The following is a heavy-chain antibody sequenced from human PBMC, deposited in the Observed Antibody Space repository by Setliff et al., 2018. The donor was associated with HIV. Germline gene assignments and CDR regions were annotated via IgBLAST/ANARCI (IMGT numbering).Heavy chain of an antibody. Sequence: PSETLSLTCTVSGCSISSHYWSWIRQPAGKGLEWIGHIHTSGNANYNPSLNSRLSMSIDTSKNHFSLRLTSVTAADTAVYYCARHAVPHYYDSSGQSWGPGTLVTVSS. D-gene: IGHD3-22*01. CDR2: IHTSGNA. CDR3: ARHAVPHYYDSSGQS. J-gene: IGHJ5*02. V-gene: IGHV4-4*07. CDR1: GCSISSHY.